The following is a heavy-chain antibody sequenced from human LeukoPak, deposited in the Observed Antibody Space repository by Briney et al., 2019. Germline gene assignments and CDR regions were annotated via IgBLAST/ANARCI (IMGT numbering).Heavy chain of an antibody. V-gene: IGHV4-34*01. CDR1: GGSFSGYY. J-gene: IGHJ4*02. Sequence: PSETLSLTCAVYGGSFSGYYWSWIRQPPGKGLEWIGEINHSGSTNYNPSLKSRVTISVDTSKNQFSLKLSSVPAADTAVYYCARGKAMVRGVIISPYYFDYWGQGTLVTVSS. CDR3: ARGKAMVRGVIISPYYFDY. CDR2: INHSGST. D-gene: IGHD3-10*01.